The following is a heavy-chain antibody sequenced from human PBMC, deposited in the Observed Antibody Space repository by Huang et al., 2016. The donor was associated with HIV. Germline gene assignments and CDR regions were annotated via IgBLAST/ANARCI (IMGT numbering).Heavy chain of an antibody. CDR1: GGSISSGGYY. V-gene: IGHV4-30-4*08. CDR3: ARDTDGGRTFDI. D-gene: IGHD2-2*02. J-gene: IGHJ3*02. Sequence: QVQLQESGPGLVKPSQTLSLTCTVSGGSISSGGYYWSWIRQPPGKGLEWNGYIYYSGGTYYNPSLKSRVTRSVDTSKNQFSLKLSSVTAADTAVYYCARDTDGGRTFDIWGQGTMVTVSS. CDR2: IYYSGGT.